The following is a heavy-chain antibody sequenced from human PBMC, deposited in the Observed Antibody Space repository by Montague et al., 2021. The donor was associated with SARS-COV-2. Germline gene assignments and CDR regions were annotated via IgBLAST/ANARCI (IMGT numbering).Heavy chain of an antibody. CDR3: ARLVWFGELSSENWFDP. D-gene: IGHD3-10*01. J-gene: IGHJ5*02. CDR1: GGSISSSSNY. CDR2: IYYSGST. V-gene: IGHV4-39*01. Sequence: SETLSLTCTVSGGSISSSSNYWGWIRQPPGKGLEWNGSIYYSGSTYYNSSLKSRVTISVDTSKNQFSLKLNSVTAADTAVYYCARLVWFGELSSENWFDPWGQGTLVTVSS.